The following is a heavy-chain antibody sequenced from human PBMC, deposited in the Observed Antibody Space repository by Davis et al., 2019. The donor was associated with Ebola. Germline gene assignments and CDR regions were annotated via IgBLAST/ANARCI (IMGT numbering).Heavy chain of an antibody. Sequence: GESLKISCAASGFTFSSYAMHWVRQAPGKGLEWVAVISYDGSNKYYADFVKGRFTISRDNSKNTLYLQMNSLGAEDTAVYYCARSRGSSSSETHFDYWGQGTLVTVSS. CDR3: ARSRGSSSSETHFDY. J-gene: IGHJ4*02. V-gene: IGHV3-30-3*01. D-gene: IGHD6-6*01. CDR1: GFTFSSYA. CDR2: ISYDGSNK.